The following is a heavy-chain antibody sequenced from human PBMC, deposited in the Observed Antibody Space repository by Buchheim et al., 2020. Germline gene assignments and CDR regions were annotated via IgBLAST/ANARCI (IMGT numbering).Heavy chain of an antibody. J-gene: IGHJ6*02. CDR3: ARDPLAGVSYYYYGMDV. CDR1: GGSISSGSYY. Sequence: QVQLQESGPGLVKPSQTLSLTCTVSGGSISSGSYYWSWIRQPAGKGLEWIGRIYTSGSTNYNPSLKSRVTISVDTSKNQFSLKLSSVTAVDTAVYYCARDPLAGVSYYYYGMDVWGQGTT. V-gene: IGHV4-61*02. D-gene: IGHD3-10*01. CDR2: IYTSGST.